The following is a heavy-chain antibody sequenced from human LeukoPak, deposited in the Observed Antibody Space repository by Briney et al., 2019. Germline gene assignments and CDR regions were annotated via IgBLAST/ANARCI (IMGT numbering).Heavy chain of an antibody. Sequence: SETLSLTCAVSGGSISSGGYSWSWIRQPPGKGLEWIGFLYYSGSTSYNPSLTSRVSISVDTSKNQFSLNLTSVTAADTAVYYCARDSLSVTPVAFDIWGQGTMVTVSS. J-gene: IGHJ3*02. V-gene: IGHV4-61*08. CDR2: LYYSGST. CDR3: ARDSLSVTPVAFDI. CDR1: GGSISSGGYS. D-gene: IGHD4-23*01.